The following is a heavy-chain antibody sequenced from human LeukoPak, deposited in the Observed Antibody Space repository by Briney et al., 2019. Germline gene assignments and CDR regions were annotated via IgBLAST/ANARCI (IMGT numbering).Heavy chain of an antibody. V-gene: IGHV3-30*02. J-gene: IGHJ4*02. D-gene: IGHD6-6*01. CDR3: ARGGSSSYFGPLHY. CDR1: EFTFSNYA. CDR2: IRSDGNNK. Sequence: PGGSLRLSCAASEFTFSNYAMHWVRQAPGKGVEWVAFIRSDGNNKFYADSVKGRFTISRDNSKNMLYLQMNSLRAEDTAVYYCARGGSSSYFGPLHYWGQGTLVTVSS.